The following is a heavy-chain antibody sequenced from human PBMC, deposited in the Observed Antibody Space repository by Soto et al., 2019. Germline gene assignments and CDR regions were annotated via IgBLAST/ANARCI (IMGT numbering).Heavy chain of an antibody. J-gene: IGHJ4*02. D-gene: IGHD1-26*01. CDR1: GFSLPTDRVG. Sequence: QITLKESGPTLVKPTQTLTLTCTFSGFSLPTDRVGVGWIRQPPGKALEWLAVIYWDDTKTYRPSLKSRLTIPTDTSNNPVALPMTDMPPVDTAPYYCAHAYGGRSLYWGQGTLVTVSS. CDR3: AHAYGGRSLY. CDR2: IYWDDTK. V-gene: IGHV2-5*02.